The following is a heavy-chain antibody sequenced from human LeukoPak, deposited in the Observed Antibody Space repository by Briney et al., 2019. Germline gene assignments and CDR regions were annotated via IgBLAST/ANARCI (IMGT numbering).Heavy chain of an antibody. V-gene: IGHV3-53*01. CDR2: IYTGGNT. Sequence: GGSLRPSCAASGFTVDSNYLSWVRQAPGKGLEWVSTIYTGGNTYYAASVKGRFTISRDFSKNTVFLHMNSLRAEDTAMYYCARGDDSGYYDYFDYWGQGALVTVSS. CDR1: GFTVDSNY. J-gene: IGHJ4*02. CDR3: ARGDDSGYYDYFDY. D-gene: IGHD3-22*01.